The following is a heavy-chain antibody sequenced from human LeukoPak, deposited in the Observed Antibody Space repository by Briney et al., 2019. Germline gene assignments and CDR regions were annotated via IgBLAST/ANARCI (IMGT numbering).Heavy chain of an antibody. CDR3: AREIQLWLRYYYYYYMDV. CDR2: ISYDGSNK. J-gene: IGHJ6*03. V-gene: IGHV3-30*04. CDR1: GFTFSSYA. Sequence: GGSLRLSCAASGFTFSSYAMHWVRQAPGKGLEWVAVISYDGSNKYYADSVKGRFTISRDNSKNTLYRQMNSLRAEDTAVYYCAREIQLWLRYYYYYYMDVWGKGTTVTVSS. D-gene: IGHD5-18*01.